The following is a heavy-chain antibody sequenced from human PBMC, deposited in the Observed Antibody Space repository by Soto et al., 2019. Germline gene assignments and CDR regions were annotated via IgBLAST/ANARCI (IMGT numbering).Heavy chain of an antibody. V-gene: IGHV1-46*01. D-gene: IGHD2-8*01. CDR2: IHPSGDT. Sequence: ASVKVSCKASGYKFTTYFIHWVRQAPGQGLEWMGMIHPSGDTGYGQKFRGRVTMTIDTSTTTAYMELRNLTSEDTAIYFTVRGYCTATPCSGDFQHWGQGTLVTVSS. CDR1: GYKFTTYF. CDR3: VRGYCTATPCSGDFQH. J-gene: IGHJ1*01.